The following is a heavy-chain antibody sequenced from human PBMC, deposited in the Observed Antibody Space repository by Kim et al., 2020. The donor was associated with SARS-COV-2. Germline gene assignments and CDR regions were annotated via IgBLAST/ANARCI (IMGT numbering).Heavy chain of an antibody. Sequence: GGSLRLSCAASGFTFSSYEMNWVRQAPGKGLEWVSYISSSGRTIYYADSVKGRFTISRDNAKNSLYLQMNSLRAEDTAVYYCARDRSKYYDFWSGHTDNWFDPWGEGTLVTVSS. D-gene: IGHD3-3*01. V-gene: IGHV3-48*03. J-gene: IGHJ5*02. CDR2: ISSSGRTI. CDR1: GFTFSSYE. CDR3: ARDRSKYYDFWSGHTDNWFDP.